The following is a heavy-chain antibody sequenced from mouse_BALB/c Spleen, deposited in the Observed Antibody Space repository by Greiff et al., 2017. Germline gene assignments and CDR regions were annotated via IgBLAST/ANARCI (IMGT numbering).Heavy chain of an antibody. CDR2: IDPANGNT. J-gene: IGHJ4*01. CDR3: ARFYGNYVRYAMDY. D-gene: IGHD2-1*01. CDR1: GFNIKDTY. V-gene: IGHV14-3*02. Sequence: EVKLMESGAELVKPGASVKLSCTASGFNIKDTYMHWVKQRPEQGLEWIGRIDPANGNTKYDPKFQGKATITADTSSNTAYLQLSSLTSEDTAVYYCARFYGNYVRYAMDYWGQGTSVTVSS.